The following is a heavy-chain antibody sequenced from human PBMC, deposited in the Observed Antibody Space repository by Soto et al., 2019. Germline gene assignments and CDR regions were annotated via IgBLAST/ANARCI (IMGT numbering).Heavy chain of an antibody. CDR3: ARGGTSGWLKGAYDV. V-gene: IGHV1-69*01. J-gene: IGHJ3*01. Sequence: QVQLVQSGAEVKKPGSSVKVSCKASGGTLSKHAITWVRRAPGQGREWLGGIIPMFGIPNYPQKFQGRVTISADDSTNTSHMELNSLTSEDTAIYYCARGGTSGWLKGAYDVWGQGTMVTVS. D-gene: IGHD6-19*01. CDR2: IIPMFGIP. CDR1: GGTLSKHA.